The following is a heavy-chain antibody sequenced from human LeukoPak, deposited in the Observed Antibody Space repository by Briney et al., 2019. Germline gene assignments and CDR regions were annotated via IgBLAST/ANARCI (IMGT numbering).Heavy chain of an antibody. J-gene: IGHJ3*02. Sequence: GGSLRLSCAASGFTFSSYGMHWVRQAPGKGLEWVAVIWYDGSNKYYADSVKGRFTISRDNSKNTLYLQMNSLRAEDTAVYYCARDSSLVVPAAHLIDAFDIWGQGTMVTVSS. CDR3: ARDSSLVVPAAHLIDAFDI. V-gene: IGHV3-33*01. CDR1: GFTFSSYG. CDR2: IWYDGSNK. D-gene: IGHD2-2*01.